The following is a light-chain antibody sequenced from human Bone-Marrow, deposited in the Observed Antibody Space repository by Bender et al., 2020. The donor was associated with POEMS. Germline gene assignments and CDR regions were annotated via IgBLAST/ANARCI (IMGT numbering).Light chain of an antibody. Sequence: QSALTQPASVSGSPGQSITISCTGTSSDFRGYNYVAWYQQHPGKAPKLMIYDVTNRPSGVSDRFSGSKSGSTASLMISGLQAEDEADYYCSSHTNTDTLVFGTGTKVTVL. CDR3: SSHTNTDTLV. CDR1: SSDFRGYNY. V-gene: IGLV2-14*01. CDR2: DVT. J-gene: IGLJ1*01.